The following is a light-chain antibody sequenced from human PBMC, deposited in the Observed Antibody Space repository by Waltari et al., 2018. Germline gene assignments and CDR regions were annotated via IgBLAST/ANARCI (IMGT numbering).Light chain of an antibody. CDR3: QQYGTSPQT. CDR2: GAS. J-gene: IGKJ1*01. CDR1: QRVSSNF. V-gene: IGKV3-20*01. Sequence: EVVLKQSPGTLSLSLGERATLFCRASQRVSSNFLAWFQQKPGQAPRLLMYGASSRASGIPDRFSGSGSETDFTLTISRLESEDVAVYYCQQYGTSPQTFGQGTKVEI.